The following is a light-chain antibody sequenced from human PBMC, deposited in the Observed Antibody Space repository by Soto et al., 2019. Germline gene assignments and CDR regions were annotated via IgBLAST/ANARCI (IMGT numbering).Light chain of an antibody. CDR3: QTWGTGSPWV. V-gene: IGLV4-69*01. CDR2: LNSDGSH. Sequence: QPVLTQSPSASASLGASVKLTCTLSSGHSSYAIAWHQQQPEKGPRYLMKLNSDGSHSKGDGIPDRFSGSSSGAERYLPIASLQSEDEADYYCQTWGTGSPWVFGGGTKLTVL. J-gene: IGLJ3*02. CDR1: SGHSSYA.